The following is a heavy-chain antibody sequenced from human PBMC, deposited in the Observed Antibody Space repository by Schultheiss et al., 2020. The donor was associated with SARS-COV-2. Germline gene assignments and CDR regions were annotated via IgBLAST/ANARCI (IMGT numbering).Heavy chain of an antibody. D-gene: IGHD5-18*01. CDR3: ATSGNSFDAFDH. CDR1: GFTFSSYD. CDR2: IGTAGDP. Sequence: GGSLRLSCAASGFTFSSYDMHWVRQATGKGLEWVSAIGTAGDPYYPGSVKGRFTISRDNAKNSLYLQMNSLRAEDTAVYYCATSGNSFDAFDHWGQGTLVTVSS. V-gene: IGHV3-13*05. J-gene: IGHJ4*02.